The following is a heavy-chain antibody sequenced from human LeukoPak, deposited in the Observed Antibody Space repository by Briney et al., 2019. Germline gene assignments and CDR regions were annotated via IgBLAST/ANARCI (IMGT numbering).Heavy chain of an antibody. CDR1: GYTFIGYY. V-gene: IGHV1-2*02. Sequence: ASVKVSCKASGYTFIGYYLHWVRQAPGQGLEGMGWINPHNGDTSYAQKFQGRVTMTRDTSITTAYMELSRLKSDDTAVYYCATVRDIVVGGGPYYFDYWGQGTLVTVSS. J-gene: IGHJ4*02. CDR3: ATVRDIVVGGGPYYFDY. CDR2: INPHNGDT. D-gene: IGHD2-15*01.